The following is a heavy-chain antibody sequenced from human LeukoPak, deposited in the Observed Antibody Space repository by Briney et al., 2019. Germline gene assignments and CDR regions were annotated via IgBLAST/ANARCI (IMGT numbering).Heavy chain of an antibody. J-gene: IGHJ4*02. D-gene: IGHD5-24*01. Sequence: PGGSLRLSCAASGFAFSGYSMDWVRQAPGRGLEWVSYISSTSSTIHYADSVKGRFTISRDNAKNSLFLQMSSLRAEDTAVYYCARLRDGDNDYWGQGTLVTVSS. CDR3: ARLRDGDNDY. CDR2: ISSTSSTI. CDR1: GFAFSGYS. V-gene: IGHV3-48*04.